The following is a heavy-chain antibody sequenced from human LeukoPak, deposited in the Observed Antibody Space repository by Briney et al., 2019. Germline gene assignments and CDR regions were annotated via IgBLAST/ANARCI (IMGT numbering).Heavy chain of an antibody. D-gene: IGHD3-22*01. V-gene: IGHV4-59*12. Sequence: PSETLSLTCTVSGGSISSYYWSWLRQPPGKGLEYIGYTHSSGSTNYNPSLKSRVTMSVDTSKNQVSLKLNSVTAADTAVYFCAKHYYDSSGFDSWGQGTLVTVSS. CDR2: THSSGST. CDR1: GGSISSYY. CDR3: AKHYYDSSGFDS. J-gene: IGHJ4*02.